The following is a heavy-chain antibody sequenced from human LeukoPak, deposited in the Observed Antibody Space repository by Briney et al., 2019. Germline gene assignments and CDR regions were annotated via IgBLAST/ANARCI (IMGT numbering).Heavy chain of an antibody. CDR3: ARGSRYYSDSSGYYRGGFDY. D-gene: IGHD3-22*01. J-gene: IGHJ4*02. V-gene: IGHV4-59*01. Sequence: SETLSLTCTVSCGSISSYYWSWIRQPPGKGLEWIGYIYYSGSTNYNPSLKSRVTISVDTSKNQFSLKLGSVTAADTAVYYCARGSRYYSDSSGYYRGGFDYWGQGTLVTVSS. CDR1: CGSISSYY. CDR2: IYYSGST.